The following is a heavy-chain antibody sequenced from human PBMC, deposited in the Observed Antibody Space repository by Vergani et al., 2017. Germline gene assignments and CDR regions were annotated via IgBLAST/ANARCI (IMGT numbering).Heavy chain of an antibody. CDR3: ARAGYGDYALNNYYYYGMDV. D-gene: IGHD4-17*01. Sequence: QVQLQESGPGLVKPSETLFLTCTVSGGSMSSYYWSWIRQPPGKRLEWIGSIYYSGSTNYNPSLKSRLTISLDTSMNQFSLKLSSVTAADTAVYYCARAGYGDYALNNYYYYGMDVWGQGTTVTVSS. V-gene: IGHV4-59*01. CDR1: GGSMSSYY. CDR2: IYYSGST. J-gene: IGHJ6*02.